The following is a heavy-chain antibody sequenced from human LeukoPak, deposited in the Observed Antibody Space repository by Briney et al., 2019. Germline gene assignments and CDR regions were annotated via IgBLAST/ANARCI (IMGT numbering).Heavy chain of an antibody. CDR1: GFTFSSYG. CDR2: IRYDGSKK. CDR3: AIDGYLLGSGSYFDY. Sequence: GGSLRLSCAASGFTFSSYGMHWLRQAPGKGLEGVAFIRYDGSKKYYAHSVKGRFTISRDNSKNTLYLQMNSLSAKDTDVYYCAIDGYLLGSGSYFDYWGQGTLVTVSS. J-gene: IGHJ4*02. V-gene: IGHV3-30*02. D-gene: IGHD1-26*01.